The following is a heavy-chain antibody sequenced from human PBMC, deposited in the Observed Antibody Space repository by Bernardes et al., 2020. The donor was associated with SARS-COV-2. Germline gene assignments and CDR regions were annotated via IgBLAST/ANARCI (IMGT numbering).Heavy chain of an antibody. CDR1: GFTFGDYA. V-gene: IGHV3-49*03. CDR2: IRSKAYGGTT. Sequence: GGSLRLSCTASGFTFGDYAMSWFRQAPGKGLEWVGFIRSKAYGGTTEYAASVKGRFTISRDDSKSIAYLQMNSLKTEDTAVYYCTRAGLHYDFWSGYYKEAGYFQHWGQGTLVTVSS. D-gene: IGHD3-3*01. CDR3: TRAGLHYDFWSGYYKEAGYFQH. J-gene: IGHJ1*01.